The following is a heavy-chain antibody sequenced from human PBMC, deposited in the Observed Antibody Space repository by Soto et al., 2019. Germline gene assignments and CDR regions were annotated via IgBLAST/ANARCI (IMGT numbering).Heavy chain of an antibody. D-gene: IGHD2-8*01. CDR1: GGSISSYY. CDR3: ARSMVLGTNGVCYFDY. V-gene: IGHV4-59*01. Sequence: SETLSLTCTVSGGSISSYYWSWIRQPPGKGLEWIGDIYYSGSTNYNPSLKSRVTISVDTSKNQFSLKLSSVTAADTAVYYCARSMVLGTNGVCYFDYWGQGTLVTVSS. J-gene: IGHJ4*02. CDR2: IYYSGST.